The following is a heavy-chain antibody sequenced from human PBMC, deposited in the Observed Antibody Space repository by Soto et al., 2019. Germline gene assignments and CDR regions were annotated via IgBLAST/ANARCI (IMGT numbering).Heavy chain of an antibody. D-gene: IGHD5-12*01. CDR3: ARGNQRWLQLWYFYL. Sequence: QVQLVQSGAEVKKPGSSVTVSCKASGGTFSSYTISWVRQAPGQGLEWMGGIIPIFGTANYAQTFQGRVTITADESTSTAYMELSSLRSADTAVYYCARGNQRWLQLWYFYLWGRGTLVTFSS. V-gene: IGHV1-69*12. CDR1: GGTFSSYT. J-gene: IGHJ2*01. CDR2: IIPIFGTA.